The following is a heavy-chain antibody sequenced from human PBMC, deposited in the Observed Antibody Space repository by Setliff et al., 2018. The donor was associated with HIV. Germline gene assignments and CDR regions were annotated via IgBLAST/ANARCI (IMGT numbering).Heavy chain of an antibody. CDR2: IYHSGST. CDR3: ARQWRDQYNSGVSTEYFQH. D-gene: IGHD3-22*01. CDR1: AYSISSGYY. V-gene: IGHV4-38-2*01. Sequence: PSETLSLTCAVSAYSISSGYYWGWIRQPPGKGLEWIGSIYHSGSTYYNPSLMSRVTISEDTSKNQFSLKLRSVTAADTAVYYCARQWRDQYNSGVSTEYFQHWGLGTLVTVSS. J-gene: IGHJ1*01.